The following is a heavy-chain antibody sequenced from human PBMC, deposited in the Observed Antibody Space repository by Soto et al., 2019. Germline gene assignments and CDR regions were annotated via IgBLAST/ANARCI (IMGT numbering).Heavy chain of an antibody. CDR3: ARVVLRDFWSGYYNWFDP. D-gene: IGHD3-3*01. CDR2: ISAYNGNT. V-gene: IGHV1-18*01. Sequence: ASVKVSCKASGYTFTSYGISWVRQAPGQGLEWMGWISAYNGNTNDAQKLQGRVTMTTDTSTTTAYMELRSLRSDDTAVYYCARVVLRDFWSGYYNWFDPWGQGTLVTVSS. J-gene: IGHJ5*02. CDR1: GYTFTSYG.